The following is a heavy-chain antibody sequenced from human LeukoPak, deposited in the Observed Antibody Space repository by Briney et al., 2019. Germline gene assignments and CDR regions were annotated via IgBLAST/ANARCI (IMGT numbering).Heavy chain of an antibody. D-gene: IGHD6-19*01. V-gene: IGHV3-21*01. Sequence: GGSLRLSCAASGFTFSSYSMNWVRQAPGKGLEWVSSISSSSSYIYYADSVKGRFTISRDNAKNSLYLQMNSLRAEDTAVYYCARRSGWYYFDHWGQGTLVTVSS. CDR2: ISSSSSYI. CDR3: ARRSGWYYFDH. J-gene: IGHJ4*02. CDR1: GFTFSSYS.